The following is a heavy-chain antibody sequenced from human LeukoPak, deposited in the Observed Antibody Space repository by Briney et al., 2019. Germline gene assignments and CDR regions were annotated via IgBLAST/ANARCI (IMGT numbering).Heavy chain of an antibody. D-gene: IGHD5-18*01. V-gene: IGHV3-23*01. CDR1: GFTFSSYA. Sequence: GGSLRLSCAASGFTFSSYAMSWVRQAPGKGLRWVSIISGGAGSTYYADSVKGRFTISRDNSKNTLCLQMNSLRAEDTAVYYCAKARIQLWFFLDVWGKGTTVTVSS. J-gene: IGHJ6*04. CDR2: ISGGAGST. CDR3: AKARIQLWFFLDV.